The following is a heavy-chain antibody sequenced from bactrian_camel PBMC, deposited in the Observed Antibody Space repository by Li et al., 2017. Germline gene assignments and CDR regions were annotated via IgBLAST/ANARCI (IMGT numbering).Heavy chain of an antibody. CDR2: INTDGRT. Sequence: DVQLVESGGGLVQSGGSLRLSCAASGFAISEHGMSWVRPPPGKVLEYVATINTDGRTHYRESVEGRFTISKDNAKNTLYLQMTTLDTEDTAMYYCAALSADGRCGLRSVFQFWGQGTQVTVS. CDR1: GFAISEHG. V-gene: IGHV3S31*01. CDR3: AALSADGRCGLRSVFQF. J-gene: IGHJ4*01.